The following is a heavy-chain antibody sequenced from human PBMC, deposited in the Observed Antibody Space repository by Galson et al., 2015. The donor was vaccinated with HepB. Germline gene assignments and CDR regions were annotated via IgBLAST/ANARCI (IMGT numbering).Heavy chain of an antibody. D-gene: IGHD2-2*02. CDR3: ARDRGYCSSTSCYTGNWFDP. CDR2: ISYDGSNK. CDR1: GFTFSSYA. V-gene: IGHV3-30-3*01. J-gene: IGHJ5*02. Sequence: SLRLSCAASGFTFSSYAMHWVRQAPGKGLEWVAVISYDGSNKYYADSVKGRFTISRDNSKNTLYLQMNSLRAEDTAVYYCARDRGYCSSTSCYTGNWFDPWGQGALVTVSS.